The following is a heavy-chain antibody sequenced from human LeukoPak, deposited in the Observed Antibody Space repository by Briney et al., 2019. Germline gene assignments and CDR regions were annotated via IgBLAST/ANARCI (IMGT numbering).Heavy chain of an antibody. J-gene: IGHJ4*02. V-gene: IGHV1-69*05. CDR2: IIPIFGTA. CDR3: ARAASSSWYRVYYFDY. CDR1: GGTFSSYA. D-gene: IGHD6-13*01. Sequence: SVKVSCKASGGTFSSYAISWVRQAPGQGLEWMGRIIPIFGTANYAQKFQGRVTITTDTSTSTAYMGLRSLRSGDTAVYYCARAASSSWYRVYYFDYWGQGTLVTVSS.